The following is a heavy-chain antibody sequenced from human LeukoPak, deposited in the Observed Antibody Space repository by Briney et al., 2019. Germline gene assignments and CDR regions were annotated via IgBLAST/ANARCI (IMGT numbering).Heavy chain of an antibody. CDR3: ASRYDSSGEDY. J-gene: IGHJ4*02. CDR2: IYHSGST. CDR1: GYSISSGYY. D-gene: IGHD3-22*01. Sequence: PSETLSLTCTVSGYSISSGYYWGWIRQPPGKGLEWIGSIYHSGSTYYNPSLKSRVTISVDTSKNQFSLKLSSVTAADTAVYYCASRYDSSGEDYWGQGTLVTVSS. V-gene: IGHV4-38-2*02.